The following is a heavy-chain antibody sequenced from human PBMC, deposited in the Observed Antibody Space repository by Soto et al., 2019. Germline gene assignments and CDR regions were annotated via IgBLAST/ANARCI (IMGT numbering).Heavy chain of an antibody. CDR2: ISYDGSNK. Sequence: GGSLRLSCAASGFTFSSYGMHWVRQAPGKGLEWVAVISYDGSNKYYADSVKGRFTISRDNSKNTLYLQMNSLRAEDTAVYYCAKDDGGQQLHDYWGQGTLVTVSS. V-gene: IGHV3-30*18. CDR1: GFTFSSYG. D-gene: IGHD6-13*01. J-gene: IGHJ4*02. CDR3: AKDDGGQQLHDY.